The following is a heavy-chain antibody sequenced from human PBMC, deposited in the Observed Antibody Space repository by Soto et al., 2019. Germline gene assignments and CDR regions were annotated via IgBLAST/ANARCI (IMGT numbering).Heavy chain of an antibody. CDR2: ISDSGGRT. D-gene: IGHD3-3*01. CDR1: GFSLISYA. Sequence: DVQFLESGGGLVQPGKSLRLSCAASGFSLISYAMSWVRQFPGKRLEWVSSISDSGGRTFYAESVEGRFTISRDDSTRTLFLQMNSMRAEDTAIYYCTKGGVRFVAWLGDVGGQGPTVTVSS. CDR3: TKGGVRFVAWLGDV. J-gene: IGHJ6*02. V-gene: IGHV3-23*01.